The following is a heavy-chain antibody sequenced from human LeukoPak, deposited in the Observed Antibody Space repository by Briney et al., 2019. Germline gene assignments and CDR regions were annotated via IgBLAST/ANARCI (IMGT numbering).Heavy chain of an antibody. CDR2: IIPILGIA. Sequence: GASVKVSCKASGYTFTGYYMHWVRQAPGQGLEWMGRIIPILGIANYAQKFQGRVTITADKSTSTAYMELSSLRSEDTAVYYCARVGGDGDNPAEWGQGTLVTVSS. CDR1: GYTFTGYY. CDR3: ARVGGDGDNPAE. J-gene: IGHJ4*02. V-gene: IGHV1-69*04. D-gene: IGHD5-24*01.